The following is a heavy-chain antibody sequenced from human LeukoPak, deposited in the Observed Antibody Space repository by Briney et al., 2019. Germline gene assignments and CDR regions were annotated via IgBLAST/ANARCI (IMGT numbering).Heavy chain of an antibody. CDR2: IYYSGTT. J-gene: IGHJ4*02. CDR3: ATPGRIAVAGQFDY. V-gene: IGHV4-39*01. Sequence: SETLSLTCTVSGYSISSSPYYWGWIRQPPGKGLEWIGSIYYSGTTHYNPSLKSRVTISVDTSKNQFSLMLNSVTAADTAVYYCATPGRIAVAGQFDYWGQGTLVTVSS. CDR1: GYSISSSPYY. D-gene: IGHD6-19*01.